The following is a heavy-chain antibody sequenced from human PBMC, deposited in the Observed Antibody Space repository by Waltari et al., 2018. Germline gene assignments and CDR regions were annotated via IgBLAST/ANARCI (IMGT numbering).Heavy chain of an antibody. CDR2: IIPIFGTA. CDR3: ASSPRHRYCSGGSFHSGDY. CDR1: GCTFSSYA. Sequence: QVQLVQSGAEVKKTGSSVKVSCKAAGCTFSSYAISGVRQDRGQGLEWMGGIIPIFGTANYAQTFQGRVTITADESTSTAYMELSSLRSEDTAVYYCASSPRHRYCSGGSFHSGDYWGQGTLVTVSS. V-gene: IGHV1-69*01. J-gene: IGHJ4*02. D-gene: IGHD2-15*01.